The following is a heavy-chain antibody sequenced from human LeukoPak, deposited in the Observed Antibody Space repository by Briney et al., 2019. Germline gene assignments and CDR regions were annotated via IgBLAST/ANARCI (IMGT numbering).Heavy chain of an antibody. CDR1: GFTFSSYS. Sequence: PGGSLRLSCAASGFTFSSYSMNWVRQAPGKGLEWVSSISSSSSYIYYADSVKGRFTISRDNAKNSLYLQMNSLRAEDTAVYYCARGFGYCSSTSCPPGRQFYYYYYMDVWGKGTTVTVSS. CDR3: ARGFGYCSSTSCPPGRQFYYYYYMDV. V-gene: IGHV3-21*01. CDR2: ISSSSSYI. D-gene: IGHD2-2*01. J-gene: IGHJ6*03.